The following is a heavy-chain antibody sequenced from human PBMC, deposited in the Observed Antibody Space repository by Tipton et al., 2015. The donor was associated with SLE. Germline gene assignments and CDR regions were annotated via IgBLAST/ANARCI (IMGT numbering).Heavy chain of an antibody. D-gene: IGHD3-22*01. V-gene: IGHV4-59*11. CDR3: ARSDYYDSSGYYSYAFDI. Sequence: TLSLTCTVSGGSISSHYWSWIRQPPGKGLEWIGYIYNSGSDNYNPSLKSRVTISVDTSKNQFSLKLSSVSAADTAVYYCARSDYYDSSGYYSYAFDIWGXXXMVTVSS. CDR1: GGSISSHY. CDR2: IYNSGSD. J-gene: IGHJ3*02.